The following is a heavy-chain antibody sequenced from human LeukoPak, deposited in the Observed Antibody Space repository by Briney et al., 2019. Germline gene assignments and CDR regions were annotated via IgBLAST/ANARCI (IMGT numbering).Heavy chain of an antibody. CDR2: IIPIFGKG. CDR3: ARGGGGYDILTGYLGWFDP. CDR1: GGTFSSYA. Sequence: SVKVSCKASGGTFSSYAISWVRQAPGQGLEWMGGIIPIFGKGNYHQKFQGRVTIPADGSTRTAYMELSSLRSGDTAVYYCARGGGGYDILTGYLGWFDPWGQGTLVTVSS. J-gene: IGHJ5*02. V-gene: IGHV1-69*01. D-gene: IGHD3-9*01.